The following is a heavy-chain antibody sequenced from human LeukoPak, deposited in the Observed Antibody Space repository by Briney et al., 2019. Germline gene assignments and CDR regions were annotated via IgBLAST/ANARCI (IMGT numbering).Heavy chain of an antibody. Sequence: GGSLRLSCAASGFTFSSYSMNWVRQAPGKGLEWVSVISDTGGSTYYAETVKGRFTISRDNSKNTLYLQMNSLRAEDTAVYYCAKRGTVTTFGHSDYWGQGTLVTVSS. D-gene: IGHD4-17*01. CDR2: ISDTGGST. V-gene: IGHV3-23*01. CDR1: GFTFSSYS. CDR3: AKRGTVTTFGHSDY. J-gene: IGHJ4*02.